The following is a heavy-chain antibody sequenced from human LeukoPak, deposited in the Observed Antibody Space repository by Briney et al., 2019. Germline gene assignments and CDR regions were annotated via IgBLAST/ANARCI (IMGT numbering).Heavy chain of an antibody. D-gene: IGHD1-26*01. CDR2: IYTSGTT. J-gene: IGHJ4*02. CDR1: GGSISGYY. V-gene: IGHV4-4*07. CDR3: AGQDSKVGAYTGPYYFDY. Sequence: PSETLSLTCTVSGGSISGYYWSWIRQPAGKGLEWIGRIYTSGTTHDNPSPKSRVTMSVDTSKNQVSLKVSSVTAADTAVYYCAGQDSKVGAYTGPYYFDYWGQGTLVTVSS.